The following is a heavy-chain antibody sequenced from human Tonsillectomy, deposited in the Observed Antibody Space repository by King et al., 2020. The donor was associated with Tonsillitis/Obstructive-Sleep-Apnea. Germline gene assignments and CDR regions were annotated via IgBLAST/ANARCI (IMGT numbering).Heavy chain of an antibody. J-gene: IGHJ6*03. Sequence: QLQESGPGLVKPSETLSLTCTVSGGSISSYYWSWIRQPPGKGLEWIGYIYYSGSTNYNPSLKSRVTISVDTSKNQFSLKLSSVTAADTAVYYCARDGSYSSSTSCNDYYYYMDVWGKGTTVTVSS. V-gene: IGHV4-59*01. CDR3: ARDGSYSSSTSCNDYYYYMDV. CDR1: GGSISSYY. D-gene: IGHD2-2*01. CDR2: IYYSGST.